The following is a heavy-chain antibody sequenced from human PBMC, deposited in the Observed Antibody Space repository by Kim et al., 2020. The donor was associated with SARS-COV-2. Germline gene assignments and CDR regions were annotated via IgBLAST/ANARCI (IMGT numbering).Heavy chain of an antibody. Sequence: GSLRLSCAASGFTFSSYGMHWVRQAPGKGLEWVAVIWYDGSNKYYADSVKGRFTISRDNSKNTLYLQMNSLRAEDTAVYYCARSPIVLHAFDIWGQGTMVTVSS. CDR3: ARSPIVLHAFDI. J-gene: IGHJ3*02. CDR1: GFTFSSYG. V-gene: IGHV3-33*01. CDR2: IWYDGSNK. D-gene: IGHD2-8*01.